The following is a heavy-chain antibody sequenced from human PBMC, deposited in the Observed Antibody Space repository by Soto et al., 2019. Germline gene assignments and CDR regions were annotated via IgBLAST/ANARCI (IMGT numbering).Heavy chain of an antibody. V-gene: IGHV3-30*18. Sequence: QVQLVESGGGVVQPGRSLRLSCAASGFTFSSYGMHWVRQAPGKGLEWVAVISYDGSNKYYADSVKGRFTISRDNSKNTLYLQMNSLRAEDTAVYYCAKEIGSGSVTKRGFACYGMDVGGQGTTVTVSS. CDR1: GFTFSSYG. CDR2: ISYDGSNK. J-gene: IGHJ6*02. CDR3: AKEIGSGSVTKRGFACYGMDV. D-gene: IGHD3-10*01.